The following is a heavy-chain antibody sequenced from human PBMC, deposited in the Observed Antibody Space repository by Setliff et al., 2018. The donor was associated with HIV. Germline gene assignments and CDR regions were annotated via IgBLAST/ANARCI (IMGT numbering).Heavy chain of an antibody. D-gene: IGHD5-18*01. J-gene: IGHJ3*02. CDR3: ARRGYSYGPGAFDM. Sequence: AETLSLTCTVSGGSISSHYWSWIRQPPGKGLEWIGYIFSSGITNYNPSLRSRVTISVDTSKNQFSLKLTSVTAADTAVYYCARRGYSYGPGAFDMWGQGTMVTVSS. CDR1: GGSISSHY. V-gene: IGHV4-59*11. CDR2: IFSSGIT.